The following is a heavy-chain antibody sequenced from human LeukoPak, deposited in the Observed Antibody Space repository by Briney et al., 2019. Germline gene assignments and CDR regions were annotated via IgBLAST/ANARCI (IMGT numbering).Heavy chain of an antibody. D-gene: IGHD5-18*01. CDR3: AREGSGYGNWFDP. CDR2: INPNSGGT. J-gene: IGHJ5*02. CDR1: GYTFTGYY. Sequence: GASVKVSCKASGYTFTGYYMHWVRQAPGQGLEWMGWINPNSGGTNYAQKLQGRVTMTRDTSISTAYMELSRLRSDDTAVYYCAREGSGYGNWFDPWGQGTLVTVSS. V-gene: IGHV1-2*02.